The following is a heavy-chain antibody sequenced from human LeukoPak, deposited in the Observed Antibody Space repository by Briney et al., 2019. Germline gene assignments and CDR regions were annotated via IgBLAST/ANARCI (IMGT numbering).Heavy chain of an antibody. CDR2: IYTSGST. CDR1: GGSISSYY. J-gene: IGHJ4*02. Sequence: PSETLSLTCTVSGGSISSYYWSWIRQPAGKGLEWIGRIYTSGSTNYNPSLKSRVTMSVDTSKNQFSLKLSSATAADTAVYYCAREGIGRWLQFCDYWGQGTLVTVSS. CDR3: AREGIGRWLQFCDY. D-gene: IGHD5-24*01. V-gene: IGHV4-4*07.